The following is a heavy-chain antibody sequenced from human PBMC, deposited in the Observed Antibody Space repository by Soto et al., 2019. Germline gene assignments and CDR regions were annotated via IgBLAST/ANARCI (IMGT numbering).Heavy chain of an antibody. Sequence: QVHLVQSGAEVKKPGASVKVSCKASGYTFTSYGITWVRQAPGQGLEWMGWISAHNGNTDYAQKLQGRVIVTRDTSTITAYMELRSLKSDDTAVYYWARGRYGDYWGQGALVTVSS. CDR1: GYTFTSYG. J-gene: IGHJ4*02. CDR3: ARGRYGDY. CDR2: ISAHNGNT. V-gene: IGHV1-18*01. D-gene: IGHD1-1*01.